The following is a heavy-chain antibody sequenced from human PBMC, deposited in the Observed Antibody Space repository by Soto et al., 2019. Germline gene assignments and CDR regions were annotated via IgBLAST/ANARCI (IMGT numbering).Heavy chain of an antibody. J-gene: IGHJ6*02. CDR3: ARVTYNWNYAPLGMDA. CDR1: GGSISSSSYY. CDR2: IYYSGST. Sequence: PSETLSLTCTVSGGSISSSSYYWGWIRQPPGKGLEWIGSIYYSGSTYYNPSLKSRVTISVDTSKNQFSLKLSSVTAADTAVYYCARVTYNWNYAPLGMDAWGQGTTVTVSS. V-gene: IGHV4-39*01. D-gene: IGHD1-7*01.